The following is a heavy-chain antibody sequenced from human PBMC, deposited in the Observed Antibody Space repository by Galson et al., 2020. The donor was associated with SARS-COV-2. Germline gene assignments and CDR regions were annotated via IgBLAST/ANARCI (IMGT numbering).Heavy chain of an antibody. CDR2: ISSSSSYT. CDR3: ARSAYGATGWFDP. Sequence: GGSLRLSCAASGFTFSDYYMSWIRQAPGKGLEWVSYISSSSSYTNYADSVKGRFTISRDNAKNSLYLQMNSLRAEDTAVYYCARSAYGATGWFDPWGQGTLVTVSS. CDR1: GFTFSDYY. J-gene: IGHJ5*02. D-gene: IGHD4-17*01. V-gene: IGHV3-11*06.